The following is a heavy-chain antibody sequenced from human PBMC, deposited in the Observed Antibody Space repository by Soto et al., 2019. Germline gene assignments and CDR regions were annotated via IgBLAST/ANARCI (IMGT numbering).Heavy chain of an antibody. CDR2: INPNSGGT. D-gene: IGHD2-2*01. Sequence: ASVKVSCKASGYTFTGYYMHWVRQAPGQGLEWMGWINPNSGGTNYAQKFQGRVTMTRDTSISTAYMELSRLRSDDTAVYYCARDPSYDIVVVPAADSYYYGMDVWGQGTTVTVSS. CDR1: GYTFTGYY. CDR3: ARDPSYDIVVVPAADSYYYGMDV. V-gene: IGHV1-2*02. J-gene: IGHJ6*02.